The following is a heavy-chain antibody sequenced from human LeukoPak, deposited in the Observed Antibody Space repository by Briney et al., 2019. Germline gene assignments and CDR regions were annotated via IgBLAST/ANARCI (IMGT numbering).Heavy chain of an antibody. J-gene: IGHJ4*02. CDR3: ARVGTAMVLDY. CDR1: GVTVSSHY. Sequence: PGGSLRLSCAASGVTVSSHYMSWVRQAQGEVLEWVSVIYSGCSTYYADSVKGRFTISRDNSKNTLYLQMNSLRAEDTAVYYCARVGTAMVLDYWGQGTLVTVSS. V-gene: IGHV3-53*01. D-gene: IGHD5-18*01. CDR2: IYSGCST.